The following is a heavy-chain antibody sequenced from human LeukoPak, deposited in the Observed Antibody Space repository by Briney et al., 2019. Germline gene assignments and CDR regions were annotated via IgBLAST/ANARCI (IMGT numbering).Heavy chain of an antibody. CDR3: TRDRAYGALDY. J-gene: IGHJ4*01. CDR1: GFTFSDFT. D-gene: IGHD4/OR15-4a*01. Sequence: NPGGSLRLSCAGSGFTFSDFTINWVRQAPGKGLEWVSCIGGSSDAYIHYADSVRGRFTISRDNAKNSVYLQMISLRDEDTAVYYCTRDRAYGALDYWGQGTLVTVSS. V-gene: IGHV3-21*01. CDR2: IGGSSDAYI.